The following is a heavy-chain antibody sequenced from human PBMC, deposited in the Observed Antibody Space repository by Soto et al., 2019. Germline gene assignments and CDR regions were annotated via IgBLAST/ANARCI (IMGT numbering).Heavy chain of an antibody. CDR3: ARDAEGLMVPNYFDY. CDR1: GFTFSSYA. D-gene: IGHD6-13*01. J-gene: IGHJ4*02. CDR2: ISYDGSNK. V-gene: IGHV3-30-3*01. Sequence: PGGSLRLSCAASGFTFSSYAIHWVRQAPDKGLEWVAVISYDGSNKFYADSVKGRFTISRDNSKNTLYLQMNSLRTEDTAVYYCARDAEGLMVPNYFDYWGQGTLVTVSS.